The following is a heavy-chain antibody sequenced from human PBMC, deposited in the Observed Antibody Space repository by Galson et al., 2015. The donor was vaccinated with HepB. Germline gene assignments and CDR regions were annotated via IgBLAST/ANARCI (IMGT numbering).Heavy chain of an antibody. CDR1: GYTFSTYG. CDR3: ARESMLGPWGDY. Sequence: SVKVSCKASGYTFSTYGITWVRQAPGQGLEWMGWVSAKNGNTKYAQKFQDRVTMTTDTSTSTAYMELRSLRSDDTAFYYCARESMLGPWGDYWGQGTLVTVSS. J-gene: IGHJ4*02. V-gene: IGHV1-18*01. CDR2: VSAKNGNT. D-gene: IGHD3-16*01.